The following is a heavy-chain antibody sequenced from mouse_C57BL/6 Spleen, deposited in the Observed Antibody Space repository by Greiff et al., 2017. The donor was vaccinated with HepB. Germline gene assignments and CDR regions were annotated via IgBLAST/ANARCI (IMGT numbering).Heavy chain of an antibody. CDR3: ARKRVYYGSSYNWYFDV. J-gene: IGHJ1*03. V-gene: IGHV1-26*01. CDR1: GYTFTDYY. CDR2: INPNNGGT. D-gene: IGHD1-1*01. Sequence: EVQLQQSGPELVKPGASVKISCKASGYTFTDYYMNWVKQSHGKSLEWIGDINPNNGGTSYNQKFKGKATLTVDKSSSTAYMELRSLTSEDSAVYYCARKRVYYGSSYNWYFDVWGTGTTVTVSS.